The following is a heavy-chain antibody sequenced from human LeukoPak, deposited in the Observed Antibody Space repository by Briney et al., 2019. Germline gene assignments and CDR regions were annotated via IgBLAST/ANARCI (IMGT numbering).Heavy chain of an antibody. CDR3: AKSVADTNYFDY. J-gene: IGHJ4*02. CDR1: GFTFSSYG. CDR2: ISYDGSNK. V-gene: IGHV3-30*18. Sequence: GGSLRVYCAASGFTFSSYGMHWVRQAPGKGLEWVAVISYDGSNKYYADSVKGRFTISRDNSKNTLYLQMNSLRAEDTAVYYCAKSVADTNYFDYWGQGTLVTVSS. D-gene: IGHD6-19*01.